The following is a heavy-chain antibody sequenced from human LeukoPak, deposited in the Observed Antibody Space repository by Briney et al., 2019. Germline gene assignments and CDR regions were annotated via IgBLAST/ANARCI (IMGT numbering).Heavy chain of an antibody. J-gene: IGHJ4*02. Sequence: SETLSLTCVVNGGSVSGYYWSWIRQPPGKGLEWIGEIDQSGTTNYNPSLKSRVAISIDTSKKQFSLTLTSMTAADTAVYYCARVPHYYFGYGYFDTWGQGTRVTVSS. CDR3: ARVPHYYFGYGYFDT. V-gene: IGHV4-34*01. D-gene: IGHD3/OR15-3a*01. CDR1: GGSVSGYY. CDR2: IDQSGTT.